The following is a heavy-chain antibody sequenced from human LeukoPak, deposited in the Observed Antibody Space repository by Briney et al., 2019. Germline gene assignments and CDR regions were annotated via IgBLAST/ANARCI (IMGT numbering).Heavy chain of an antibody. CDR3: ARGYYYRT. CDR2: IYADGSS. CDR1: GGSVGSDNSY. Sequence: PSETLSLTCTVSGGSVGSDNSYWNWIRQPAGKGLEWIGRIYADGSSTYNPSLKSRVTILVDTSKNQFSLRLSSMTAADTAVYYCARGYYYRTWGLATLVTVSS. J-gene: IGHJ4*02. V-gene: IGHV4-61*02. D-gene: IGHD3-10*01.